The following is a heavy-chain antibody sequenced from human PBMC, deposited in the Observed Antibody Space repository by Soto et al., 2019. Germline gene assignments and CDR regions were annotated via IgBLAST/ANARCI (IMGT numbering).Heavy chain of an antibody. V-gene: IGHV3-11*06. CDR1: GFTFSDYY. D-gene: IGHD1-20*01. CDR3: ARVGTYNWNYLDY. CDR2: ISSSSSYT. Sequence: PGGSLRLSCAASGFTFSDYYMSWIRQAPGKGLEWVSYISSSSSYTNYADSVKGRFTISRDNAKNSLYLQMNSLRAEDTAVYYCARVGTYNWNYLDYWGQGTLVTVSS. J-gene: IGHJ4*02.